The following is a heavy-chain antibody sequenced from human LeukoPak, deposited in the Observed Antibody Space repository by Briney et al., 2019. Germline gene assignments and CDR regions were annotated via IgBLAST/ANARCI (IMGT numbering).Heavy chain of an antibody. CDR1: GFIFRSYW. Sequence: PGGSLRLSCEVSGFIFRSYWMDWVRQAPGRGLECVANITQDGSEKYFVDSVKGRFTISRDNAKSSLYLQMNSLRAEDTAVYFCSRALEVWGKGTTVTVST. CDR3: SRALEV. CDR2: ITQDGSEK. J-gene: IGHJ6*04. V-gene: IGHV3-7*01.